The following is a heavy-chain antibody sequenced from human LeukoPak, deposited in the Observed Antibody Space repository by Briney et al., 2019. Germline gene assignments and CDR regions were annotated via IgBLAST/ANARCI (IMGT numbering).Heavy chain of an antibody. CDR1: GGSISSGDYY. Sequence: PSQTLSLTCTVSGGSISSGDYYWSWIRQPPGKGLEWIGYIYYSGSTYYNPSLKSRATISVDMSKNQFSLKLSSVTAADTAVYYCAREVPAVETYYYGMDVWGKGTTVTVSS. V-gene: IGHV4-30-4*01. J-gene: IGHJ6*04. CDR3: AREVPAVETYYYGMDV. D-gene: IGHD2-2*01. CDR2: IYYSGST.